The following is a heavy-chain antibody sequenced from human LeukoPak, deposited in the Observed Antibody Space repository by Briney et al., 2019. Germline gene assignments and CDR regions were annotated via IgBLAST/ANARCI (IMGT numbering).Heavy chain of an antibody. D-gene: IGHD3-9*01. CDR1: GGSISSYY. CDR2: IYYIGST. J-gene: IGHJ4*02. CDR3: ARMGRYFDWLLPDY. V-gene: IGHV4-59*01. Sequence: SETLSLTCTVSGGSISSYYRSWIRQPPGKGLEWIGYIYYIGSTNYNPSLKSRVTISVDTSKNQFSLKLSSVTAADTAVYYCARMGRYFDWLLPDYWGQGTLVTVSS.